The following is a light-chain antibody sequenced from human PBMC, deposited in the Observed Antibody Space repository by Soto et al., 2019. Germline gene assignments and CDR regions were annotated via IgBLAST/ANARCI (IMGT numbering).Light chain of an antibody. CDR3: CSYAGNYFYV. CDR2: DVT. Sequence: QSVLTQPRSVSGSPGQSVTISCTGTSSNAGDYNYVSWYQQHPGKAPKVMIYDVTKRPAGVPDRFSGSKSGNSASLTISGLQAEDEADYYCCSYAGNYFYVFGTGTKVTVL. J-gene: IGLJ1*01. CDR1: SSNAGDYNY. V-gene: IGLV2-11*01.